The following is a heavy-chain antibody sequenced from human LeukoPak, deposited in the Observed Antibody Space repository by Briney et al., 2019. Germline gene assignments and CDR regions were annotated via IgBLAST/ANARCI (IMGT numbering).Heavy chain of an antibody. J-gene: IGHJ4*02. D-gene: IGHD6-13*01. CDR3: ARNPGSIAAAGEADY. CDR2: INPNSGGT. CDR1: GYTFTGYY. V-gene: IGHV1-2*02. Sequence: GASVKVSCKASGYTFTGYYMPWVRQAPGQGLEWMGWINPNSGGTNYAQKCQGRVTMTRDTSISTAYMELSRLRSDDTAVYYCARNPGSIAAAGEADYWGQGTLVTVSS.